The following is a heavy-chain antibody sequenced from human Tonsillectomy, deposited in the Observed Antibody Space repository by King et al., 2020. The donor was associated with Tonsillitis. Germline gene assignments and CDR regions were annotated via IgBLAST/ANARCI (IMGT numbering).Heavy chain of an antibody. CDR3: GRHAVGATYGHWYFDL. Sequence: VQLVESGAEVKKPGESLKISCKGSGSSFTNYWIGWVRQMPGKGLEWMGIIYPGDSDTRYSPSFQGQVTISADKSISTAYLQWSSLKASDTAMYYCGRHAVGATYGHWYFDLWDRGTLVTVSS. V-gene: IGHV5-51*01. CDR1: GSSFTNYW. CDR2: IYPGDSDT. J-gene: IGHJ2*01. D-gene: IGHD1-26*01.